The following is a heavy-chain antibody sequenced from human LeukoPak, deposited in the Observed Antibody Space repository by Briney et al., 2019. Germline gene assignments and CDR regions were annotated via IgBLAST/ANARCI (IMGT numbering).Heavy chain of an antibody. CDR2: VHNVGST. V-gene: IGHV4-39*01. CDR3: ARHAEYNSGWHFYLDH. CDR1: GVSTTNGIYY. J-gene: IGHJ4*02. D-gene: IGHD6-19*01. Sequence: PSETLSLTCTVSGVSTTNGIYYWAWIRQPPGKGLEWIGSVHNVGSTYYNLSLRSRVTMFIDTSKNQFSLRLNSVTAADTAVYYCARHAEYNSGWHFYLDHWGQGILVTVSS.